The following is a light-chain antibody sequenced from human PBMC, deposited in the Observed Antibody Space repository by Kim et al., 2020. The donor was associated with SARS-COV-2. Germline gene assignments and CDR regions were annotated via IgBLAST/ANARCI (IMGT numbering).Light chain of an antibody. V-gene: IGLV1-44*01. CDR2: YKN. CDR1: SSNIGRNT. CDR3: AAWDDILDGPV. Sequence: GQRVTISCSGSSSNIGRNTVTWYQQLPGTAPKLLIYYKNLRPSGVPDRFSGSKSDTSASLAISGLQSEDEADYYCAAWDDILDGPVFGGGTQLTVL. J-gene: IGLJ3*02.